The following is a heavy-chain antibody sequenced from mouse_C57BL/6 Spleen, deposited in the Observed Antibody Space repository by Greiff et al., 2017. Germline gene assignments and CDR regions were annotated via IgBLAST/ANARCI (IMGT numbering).Heavy chain of an antibody. CDR1: GFTFSSYG. Sequence: EVKLMESGGDLVKPGGSLKLSCAASGFTFSSYGMSWVRQTPDKRLEWVATISSGGSYTYYPDSVKGRFTISRDNAKNTLYLQMSSLKSEDTAMYYCARRDGYYVSAWFAYWGQGTLVTVSA. CDR2: ISSGGSYT. D-gene: IGHD2-3*01. J-gene: IGHJ3*01. CDR3: ARRDGYYVSAWFAY. V-gene: IGHV5-6*01.